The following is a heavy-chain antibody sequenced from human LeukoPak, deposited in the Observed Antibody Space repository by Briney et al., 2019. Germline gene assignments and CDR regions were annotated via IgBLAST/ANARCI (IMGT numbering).Heavy chain of an antibody. Sequence: ASVKVSCKASGYTLTSYDINWVRQATGQGLEWMGWMNPNSGNTGYAQKFQGRVTMTRNTSISTAYMELSSLRSEDTAVYYCARTTQPRAGWFDYWGQGTLVTVSS. CDR2: MNPNSGNT. J-gene: IGHJ4*02. D-gene: IGHD2-15*01. CDR3: ARTTQPRAGWFDY. V-gene: IGHV1-8*01. CDR1: GYTLTSYD.